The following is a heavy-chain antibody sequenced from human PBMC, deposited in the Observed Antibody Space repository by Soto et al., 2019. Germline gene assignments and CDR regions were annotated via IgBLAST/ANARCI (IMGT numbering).Heavy chain of an antibody. V-gene: IGHV4-39*01. CDR2: MYYRGRT. J-gene: IGHJ6*02. CDR1: GASISSSTCY. D-gene: IGHD4-17*01. Sequence: SETLSLTCTVSGASISSSTCYWCWIRQPPGRGLEWIGTMYYRGRTYYNPSLKSRITTSVDTSKNQFSLKLSAVTATDTAVYYCARHGNTVTTGYYYGMDVWGQGTTVTVS. CDR3: ARHGNTVTTGYYYGMDV.